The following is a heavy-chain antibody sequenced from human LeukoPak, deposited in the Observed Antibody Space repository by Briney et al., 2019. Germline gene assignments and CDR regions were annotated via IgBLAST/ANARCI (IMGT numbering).Heavy chain of an antibody. J-gene: IGHJ5*02. CDR2: LDYDGNT. CDR3: ARDTGATPNQINWFDP. CDR1: GGSINTFY. D-gene: IGHD1-26*01. V-gene: IGHV4-59*01. Sequence: SETLSLTCAVSGGSINTFYWAWIRQPPGKGLEWIGYLDYDGNTNYNPSLKGRVTISVDTSKTQLSLKLASVTAEDTAVYYCARDTGATPNQINWFDPWGQGTLVTVSS.